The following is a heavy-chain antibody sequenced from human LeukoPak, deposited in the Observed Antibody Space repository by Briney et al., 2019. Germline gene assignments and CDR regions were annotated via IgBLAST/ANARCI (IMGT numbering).Heavy chain of an antibody. CDR1: GFTFSSYA. CDR2: ISYDGSNK. V-gene: IGHV3-30-3*01. D-gene: IGHD6-13*01. J-gene: IGHJ6*02. Sequence: GGSLRLSCAASGFTFSSYAMHWVRQAPGKGLEWLAVISYDGSNKYYADSVKGRFTISRDNSKNTLYLQMNSLRAEDTAVYYCARDQSGYYYYYGMDVWGQGTTVTVSS. CDR3: ARDQSGYYYYYGMDV.